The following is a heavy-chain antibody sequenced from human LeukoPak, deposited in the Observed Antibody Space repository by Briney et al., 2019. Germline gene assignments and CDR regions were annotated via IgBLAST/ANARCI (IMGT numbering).Heavy chain of an antibody. CDR2: INPNCGGT. V-gene: IGHV1-2*02. CDR1: GYTFTGYY. J-gene: IGHJ5*02. CDR3: ARGPRRNWFDP. Sequence: GASVKASCKASGYTFTGYYMHWVRQAPGQGLEWMGWINPNCGGTNYAQKFQGRVTMTRDTSISTAYMELSRLRSEDMAVYYCARGPRRNWFDPWGQGTLVTVSS.